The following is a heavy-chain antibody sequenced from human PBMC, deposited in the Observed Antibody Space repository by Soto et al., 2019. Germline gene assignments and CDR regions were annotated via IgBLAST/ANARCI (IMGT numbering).Heavy chain of an antibody. D-gene: IGHD3-10*01. Sequence: SETLSLTCTVSGGSISSSSYYWGWIRQPPGKGLEWIGSIYYSGSTYYNPSLKSRVTISVDTSKNQFSLKLSSVTAADTAVYYCARGRRFYYYGSGSSFDIWGQGTMVTVSS. CDR1: GGSISSSSYY. V-gene: IGHV4-39*01. J-gene: IGHJ3*02. CDR2: IYYSGST. CDR3: ARGRRFYYYGSGSSFDI.